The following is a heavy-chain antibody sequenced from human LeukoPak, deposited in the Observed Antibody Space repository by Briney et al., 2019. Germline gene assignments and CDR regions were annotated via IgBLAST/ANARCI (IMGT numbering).Heavy chain of an antibody. CDR2: IRHDGTNK. V-gene: IGHV3-30*02. Sequence: PGGCLRLSCAASGFTFSSYGVHWVRQAPGKGLEWVAFIRHDGTNKYNADSVKGRFTISRDNSKNTLYLQMNSLRAEDTAVYYCAKDRGGYSSGWYDYWGQGTLVTVSS. CDR3: AKDRGGYSSGWYDY. D-gene: IGHD6-19*01. CDR1: GFTFSSYG. J-gene: IGHJ4*02.